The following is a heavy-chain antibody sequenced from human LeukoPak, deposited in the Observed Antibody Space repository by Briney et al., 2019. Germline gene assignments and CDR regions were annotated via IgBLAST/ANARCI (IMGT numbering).Heavy chain of an antibody. CDR2: IYYSGST. V-gene: IGHV4-59*01. CDR1: GGSISRYY. CDR3: ARAEGVGATAFDY. J-gene: IGHJ4*02. Sequence: SETLSLTCIVSGGSISRYYWSWIPQPPGKGLGWIWYIYYSGSTNYNPSLKSRVTISVDTSKNQFSLKLSSVTAAGTAVYYCARAEGVGATAFDYWGQGTLVTVSS. D-gene: IGHD1-26*01.